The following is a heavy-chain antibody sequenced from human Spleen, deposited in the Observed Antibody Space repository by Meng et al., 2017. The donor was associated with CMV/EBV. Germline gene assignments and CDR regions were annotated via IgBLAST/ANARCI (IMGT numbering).Heavy chain of an antibody. CDR2: ISYDGSNK. D-gene: IGHD6-6*01. CDR1: GFTCSSYA. V-gene: IGHV3-30*04. Sequence: SGFTCSSYAMHWVRQAPGKGLEWVAVISYDGSNKYYADSVKGRFTISRDNSKNTLYLQMNSLRAEDTAVYYCARSSATLYSSSSGFDPWGQGTLVTVSS. CDR3: ARSSATLYSSSSGFDP. J-gene: IGHJ5*02.